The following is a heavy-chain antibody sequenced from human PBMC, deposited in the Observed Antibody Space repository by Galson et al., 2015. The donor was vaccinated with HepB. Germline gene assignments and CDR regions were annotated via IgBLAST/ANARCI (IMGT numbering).Heavy chain of an antibody. V-gene: IGHV4-61*02. CDR2: IYTSGST. CDR1: GGSISSGSYY. CDR3: AREGWELLSSGDAFDI. J-gene: IGHJ3*02. D-gene: IGHD1-26*01. Sequence: LSLTCTVSGGSISSGSYYWSWIRQPAGKGLEWIGRIYTSGSTNYNPSLKSRVTMSVDTSKNQFSLKLSSVTAADTAVYYCAREGWELLSSGDAFDIWGQGTMVTVSS.